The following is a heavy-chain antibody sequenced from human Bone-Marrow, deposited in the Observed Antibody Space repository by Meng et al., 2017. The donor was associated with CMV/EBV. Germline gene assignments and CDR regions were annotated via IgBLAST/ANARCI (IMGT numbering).Heavy chain of an antibody. CDR1: GGSFSGYY. CDR2: INHSGST. Sequence: GSLRLSCAVYGGSFSGYYWSWIRQPPGKGLEWIGEINHSGSTNYNPSLKSRVTISVDTSKNQFSLKLSSVTAADTAVYYCARVGRLTTLNYYYGMDVWGQGTTVTGSS. CDR3: ARVGRLTTLNYYYGMDV. V-gene: IGHV4-34*01. D-gene: IGHD4-11*01. J-gene: IGHJ6*02.